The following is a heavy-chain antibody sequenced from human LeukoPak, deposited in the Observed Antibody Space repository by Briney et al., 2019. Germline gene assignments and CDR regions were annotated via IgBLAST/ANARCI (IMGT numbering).Heavy chain of an antibody. Sequence: ASVKVSCKASGYTFTSYDINWVRQATGQGLEWMGWMNPNSGNTGYAQKSQGRVTMTRNTSISTAYMELSSLRSEDTAVYYCARTLSYYYYMDVWGKGTTVTVSS. J-gene: IGHJ6*03. CDR2: MNPNSGNT. CDR1: GYTFTSYD. D-gene: IGHD2/OR15-2a*01. CDR3: ARTLSYYYYMDV. V-gene: IGHV1-8*01.